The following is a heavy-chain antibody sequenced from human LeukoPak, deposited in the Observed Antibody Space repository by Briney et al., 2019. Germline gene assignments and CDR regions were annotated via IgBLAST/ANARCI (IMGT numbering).Heavy chain of an antibody. V-gene: IGHV1-8*01. CDR2: MNPNSGNT. J-gene: IGHJ6*03. CDR3: ARGSGWPYYYYMDV. Sequence: ASVKVSCKASGYTFTSYDINWVRQATGQGLEWMAWMNPNSGNTGYAQKFQGRVTMTRNTSISTAYMELSNLRSEETAVYYCARGSGWPYYYYMDVGGKGTTVTVSS. CDR1: GYTFTSYD. D-gene: IGHD6-19*01.